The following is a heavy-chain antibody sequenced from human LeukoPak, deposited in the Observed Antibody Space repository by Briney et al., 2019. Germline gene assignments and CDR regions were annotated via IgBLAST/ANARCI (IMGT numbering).Heavy chain of an antibody. CDR1: GASVSTHY. J-gene: IGHJ4*02. V-gene: IGHV4-4*07. D-gene: IGHD1-26*01. CDR2: ISASGRP. Sequence: SETLSLICSVSGASVSTHYWSWIRQPAGKGLEWIGRISASGRPNYNPSLKSRVTMSLDTSKTQLSLTVTSVTAADTAVYFCARESTPSVDWELPYFDYWGQGVLVTVSS. CDR3: ARESTPSVDWELPYFDY.